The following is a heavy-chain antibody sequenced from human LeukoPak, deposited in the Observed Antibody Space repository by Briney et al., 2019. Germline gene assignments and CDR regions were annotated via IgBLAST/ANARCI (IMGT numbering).Heavy chain of an antibody. V-gene: IGHV1-18*01. CDR3: ARDPYYDILTGNNCFDP. J-gene: IGHJ5*02. CDR2: ISAYNGNT. D-gene: IGHD3-9*01. CDR1: GYTFTSYG. Sequence: ASVKVSCKASGYTFTSYGISWVRQAPGQGLEWMGWISAYNGNTNYAQKLQGRVTMTTDTSTSTAYMELRSLRFDDTAVYYCARDPYYDILTGNNCFDPWGQGTLATVSS.